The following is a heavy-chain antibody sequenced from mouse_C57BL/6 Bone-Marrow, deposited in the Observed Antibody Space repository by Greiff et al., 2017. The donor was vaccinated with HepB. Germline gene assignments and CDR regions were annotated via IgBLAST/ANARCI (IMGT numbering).Heavy chain of an antibody. Sequence: EVKLMESGGGLVQSGRSLRLSCATSGFTFSDFYMEWVRQAPGKGLEWIAASRNKANDYTTEYSASVKGRFIVSRDTSQSILYLQMNALRAEDTAIYYCARDAGYDYDGGGFDYWGQGTTLTVSS. V-gene: IGHV7-1*01. CDR1: GFTFSDFY. CDR2: SRNKANDYTT. CDR3: ARDAGYDYDGGGFDY. D-gene: IGHD2-4*01. J-gene: IGHJ2*01.